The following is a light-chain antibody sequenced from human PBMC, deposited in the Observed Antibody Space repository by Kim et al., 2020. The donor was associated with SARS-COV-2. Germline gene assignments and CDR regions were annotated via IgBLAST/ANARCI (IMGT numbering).Light chain of an antibody. V-gene: IGKV3-20*01. CDR2: GAS. Sequence: SVSPGERATLSCRASQSVSHNYLAWYQQKPGLAPRLLIYGASSRATGIPDRFSGSGSGTDFTLTISRVEPEDFAVYYCHQYGSSPTFGQGTRLEI. CDR3: HQYGSSPT. CDR1: QSVSHNY. J-gene: IGKJ5*01.